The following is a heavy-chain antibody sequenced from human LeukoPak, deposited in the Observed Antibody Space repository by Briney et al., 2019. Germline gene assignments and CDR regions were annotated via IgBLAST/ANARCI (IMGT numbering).Heavy chain of an antibody. V-gene: IGHV1-18*01. CDR2: ISAYNGNT. J-gene: IGHJ4*02. CDR1: GYTFTSYG. CDR3: ARIRSTTYYDILTGLYYFDY. Sequence: ASVKVSCKASGYTFTSYGISWVRQAPGQGLEWMGWISAYNGNTNYAQKLQGRVTMTTDTSTSTVYMELSSLRSEDTAVYYCARIRSTTYYDILTGLYYFDYWGQGTLVTVSS. D-gene: IGHD3-9*01.